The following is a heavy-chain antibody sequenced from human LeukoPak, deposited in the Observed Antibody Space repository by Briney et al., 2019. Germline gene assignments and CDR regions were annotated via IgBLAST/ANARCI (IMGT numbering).Heavy chain of an antibody. CDR1: GFTFRSYW. CDR2: INTDGSTT. J-gene: IGHJ5*02. CDR3: AREMFDP. Sequence: GGSLRLSCAASGFTFRSYWMHWVRQTPGKGLVWVSRINTDGSTTDYAGSVKGRFTISRDNAMNTLYLQMNSLRAEDTAVYYCAREMFDPWGQGTLATVSS. V-gene: IGHV3-74*01.